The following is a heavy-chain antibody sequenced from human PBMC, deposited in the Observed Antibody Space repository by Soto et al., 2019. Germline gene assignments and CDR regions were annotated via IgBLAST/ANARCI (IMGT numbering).Heavy chain of an antibody. CDR2: INHRART. J-gene: IGHJ4*02. CDR3: AREWERTIDY. V-gene: IGHV4-34*01. Sequence: SETLSLTCAVYGGSFSAYYWTWIRQSPGKGLEWIGEINHRARTNYNPSLKSRVTISVDTSKNQFSLRLTSVTAADTAVYYCAREWERTIDYWGKGALVTVSS. CDR1: GGSFSAYY. D-gene: IGHD1-26*01.